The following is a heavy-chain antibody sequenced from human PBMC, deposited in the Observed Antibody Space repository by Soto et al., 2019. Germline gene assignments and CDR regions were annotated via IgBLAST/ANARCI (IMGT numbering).Heavy chain of an antibody. D-gene: IGHD3-3*01. Sequence: PLVSLRLSCAASGFTFSSYSMNWVRQAPGKGLEWVSSISSSSSYIYYADSVKGRFTISRDNAKNSLYLQMNSLRAEDTAVYYCARDSLEMPAEFDPCGQGTMVTVSS. CDR1: GFTFSSYS. CDR3: ARDSLEMPAEFDP. V-gene: IGHV3-21*01. J-gene: IGHJ5*02. CDR2: ISSSSSYI.